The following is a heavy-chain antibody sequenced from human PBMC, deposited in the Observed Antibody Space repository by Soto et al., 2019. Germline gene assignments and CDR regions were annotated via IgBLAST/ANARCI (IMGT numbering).Heavy chain of an antibody. V-gene: IGHV3-23*01. CDR3: AKDPDYDILTGYYVPTDY. Sequence: EVQLLESGGGLVQPGGSLRLSCAASGFTFSSYAMSWVRQAPGKGLEWVSAISGSGGSKYYADSVKGRFTISRDNSKNTLYLQMNSLRAEDTAVYYCAKDPDYDILTGYYVPTDYWGQGTLVTVSS. J-gene: IGHJ4*02. D-gene: IGHD3-9*01. CDR2: ISGSGGSK. CDR1: GFTFSSYA.